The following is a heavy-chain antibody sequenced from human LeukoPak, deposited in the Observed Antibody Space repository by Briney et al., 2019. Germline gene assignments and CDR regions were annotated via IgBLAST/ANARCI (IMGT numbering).Heavy chain of an antibody. D-gene: IGHD2-2*01. Sequence: SETLSLTCAVYGVSFSGYYWSWIRQPPGKGLEWLGEINHSGSTNYNPSLKSRVTISVDTSKTQFSLKLSSVTAADTAVYYCARDPALLVPAASYYYYYGMDVWGKGTTVTVSS. CDR2: INHSGST. J-gene: IGHJ6*04. V-gene: IGHV4-34*01. CDR3: ARDPALLVPAASYYYYYGMDV. CDR1: GVSFSGYY.